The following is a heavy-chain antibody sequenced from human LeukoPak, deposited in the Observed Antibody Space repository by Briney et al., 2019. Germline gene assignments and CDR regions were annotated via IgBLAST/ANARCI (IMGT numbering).Heavy chain of an antibody. CDR1: GYTFTDYY. CDR3: ARRTHDGRSHHYFDY. CDR2: INPNSGGT. D-gene: IGHD2-15*01. V-gene: IGHV1-2*02. J-gene: IGHJ4*02. Sequence: ASVKVSCKGSGYTFTDYYMHWVRQAPGQGLEWMGWINPNSGGTNYAQKFQGRVTMTRDTSINTAYMELSRLRSDDTAVYYCARRTHDGRSHHYFDYWGQGTLVTVSS.